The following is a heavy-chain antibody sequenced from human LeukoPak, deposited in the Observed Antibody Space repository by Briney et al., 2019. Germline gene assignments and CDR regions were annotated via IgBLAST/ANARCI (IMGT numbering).Heavy chain of an antibody. CDR3: ARVGFTTSWSNFDY. V-gene: IGHV1-2*06. CDR1: GYNFPAYF. J-gene: IGHJ4*02. Sequence: ASVKVSCTAAGYNFPAYFVHWVRQAPGQGLEWMGRINPNGGDTNYAQKFQGRVTMASDTSISTAYMELSSLISDDTAVYYCARVGFTTSWSNFDYWGQGTLVTVSS. CDR2: INPNGGDT. D-gene: IGHD2-2*01.